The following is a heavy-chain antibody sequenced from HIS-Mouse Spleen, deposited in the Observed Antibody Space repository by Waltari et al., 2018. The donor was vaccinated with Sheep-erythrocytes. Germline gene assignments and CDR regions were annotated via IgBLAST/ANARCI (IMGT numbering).Heavy chain of an antibody. CDR1: GGSISSSSYY. Sequence: QLQLQESGPGLVKPSETLSLTCTVSGGSISSSSYYWGWIRQPPGKGLEWIGSIYYSGRTYYNRSLKGRVTISVDTSKNQFSLKLSSVTAADTAVYYCARDDYGLNWFDPWGQGTLVTVSS. J-gene: IGHJ5*02. V-gene: IGHV4-39*07. CDR3: ARDDYGLNWFDP. CDR2: IYYSGRT. D-gene: IGHD4-17*01.